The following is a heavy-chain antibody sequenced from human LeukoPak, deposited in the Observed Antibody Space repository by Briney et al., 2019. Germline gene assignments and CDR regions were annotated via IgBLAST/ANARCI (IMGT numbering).Heavy chain of an antibody. Sequence: PGGSLRLSCAASGFTFSSYGMSWVRQAPGKGLEWVSAISGNGGSTYYADSVKGRFTISRDNSKNTLYLQMNSLRAEDTAVYYCAKDLMVRGMEEYYFDYWGQGTLVTVSS. V-gene: IGHV3-23*01. CDR2: ISGNGGST. J-gene: IGHJ4*02. CDR1: GFTFSSYG. CDR3: AKDLMVRGMEEYYFDY. D-gene: IGHD3-10*01.